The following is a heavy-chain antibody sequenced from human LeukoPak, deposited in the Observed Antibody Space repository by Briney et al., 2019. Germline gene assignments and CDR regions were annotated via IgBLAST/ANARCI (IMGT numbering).Heavy chain of an antibody. V-gene: IGHV4-31*03. CDR2: IYYSGST. Sequence: SQNLSLNCTVSGGSISSGGYYWSWIRQHPGKGLEWIGYIYYSGSTYYNPSLKSRVTISVDTSQNQFSLKLSSVTAADTAVYYCARSRSSWHDAFDIWGQGTMVTVSS. CDR3: ARSRSSWHDAFDI. J-gene: IGHJ3*02. CDR1: GGSISSGGYY. D-gene: IGHD6-13*01.